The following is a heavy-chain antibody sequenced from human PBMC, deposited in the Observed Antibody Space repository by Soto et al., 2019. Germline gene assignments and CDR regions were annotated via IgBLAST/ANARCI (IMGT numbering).Heavy chain of an antibody. V-gene: IGHV4-30-4*01. CDR3: ARGYAIDWNYVSGWFDP. CDR1: GGSISSGDYY. J-gene: IGHJ5*02. Sequence: ASETLSLTCTVSGGSISSGDYYWSWIRQPPGKGLEWIGYIYYSGSTYYNPSLKSRVTISVDTSKNQFSLKLSSVTAADTAVYYCARGYAIDWNYVSGWFDPWGQGTLVTVSS. D-gene: IGHD1-7*01. CDR2: IYYSGST.